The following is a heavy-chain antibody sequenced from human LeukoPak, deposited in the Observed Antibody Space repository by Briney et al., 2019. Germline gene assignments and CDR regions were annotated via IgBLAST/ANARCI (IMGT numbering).Heavy chain of an antibody. Sequence: SETLSLTCAVSGGSISSGAYSWSWLRQPPGKGLEWIGYIYYSDTSYYNPSLKSRVTISVDTSKNQFSLQVRSVTAADTAVYYCASHSGGYAYWGQGTLVTVSS. CDR1: GGSISSGAYS. CDR3: ASHSGGYAY. CDR2: IYYSDTS. V-gene: IGHV4-30-4*07. J-gene: IGHJ4*02. D-gene: IGHD5-18*01.